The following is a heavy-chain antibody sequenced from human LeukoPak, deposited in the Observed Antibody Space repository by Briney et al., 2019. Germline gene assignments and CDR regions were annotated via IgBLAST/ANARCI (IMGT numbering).Heavy chain of an antibody. D-gene: IGHD6-13*01. J-gene: IGHJ4*02. Sequence: GGSLRLACAASGFTFTTYAMSWVRQAPGKGLVWVSLITSDGSVTIYGDGSGTTYADSVKGRFTISRDNAKNTLYLQMDSLRAEDTAVYYCAREAYSSDWYGPDYWGQGTLVTVSA. V-gene: IGHV3-74*01. CDR1: GFTFTTYA. CDR2: ITSDGSVTIYGDGSGT. CDR3: AREAYSSDWYGPDY.